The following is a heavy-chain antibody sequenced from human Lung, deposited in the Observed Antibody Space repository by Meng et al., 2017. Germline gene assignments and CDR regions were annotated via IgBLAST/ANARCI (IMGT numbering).Heavy chain of an antibody. D-gene: IGHD1-26*01. CDR2: IKSNTDGGTA. J-gene: IGHJ4*02. CDR3: TWDDKAVSDY. V-gene: IGHV3-15*01. Sequence: EVRLVESGGDLVKPGGSLRLSCAASGFYFNNAWMSWVRQAPGKGLEWVGRIKSNTDGGTAEYAAPVTGRFTISRDDSKSTLYLQTSGLRIDDTGVYYCTWDDKAVSDYWGQGTLVTVSS. CDR1: GFYFNNAW.